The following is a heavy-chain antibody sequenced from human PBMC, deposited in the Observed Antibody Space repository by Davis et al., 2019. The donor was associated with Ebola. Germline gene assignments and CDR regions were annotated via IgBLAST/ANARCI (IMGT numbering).Heavy chain of an antibody. CDR3: AVGIAARPAYDY. D-gene: IGHD6-6*01. V-gene: IGHV3-7*01. Sequence: GESLKISCAASGFTFSSYWMSWVRQAPGKGLEWVANIKQDGSEKYYVDSVKGRFTISRENAKNSLYLQMNSLRAEDTAVYYCAVGIAARPAYDYWGQGTLVTVSS. CDR2: IKQDGSEK. J-gene: IGHJ4*02. CDR1: GFTFSSYW.